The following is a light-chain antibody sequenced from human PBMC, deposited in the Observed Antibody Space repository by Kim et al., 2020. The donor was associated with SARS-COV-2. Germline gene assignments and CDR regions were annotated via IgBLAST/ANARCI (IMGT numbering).Light chain of an antibody. Sequence: EIVLTQSPATLSLSPGERATLSCRASQRLITYLAWYQQKPGQAPRLLIYDASNRATGIPARFGGSGSGTDFTLTISSLEPEDFAVYYCQQRANWPPPFGQGTKVDIK. CDR2: DAS. CDR3: QQRANWPPP. CDR1: QRLITY. V-gene: IGKV3-11*01. J-gene: IGKJ1*01.